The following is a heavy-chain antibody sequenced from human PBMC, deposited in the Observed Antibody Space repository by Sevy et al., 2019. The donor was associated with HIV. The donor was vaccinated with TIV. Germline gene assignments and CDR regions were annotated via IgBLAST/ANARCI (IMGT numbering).Heavy chain of an antibody. CDR2: IKQDGSEK. CDR1: GFTFSSYW. CDR3: ARILGSGYELNNWFDP. D-gene: IGHD5-12*01. V-gene: IGHV3-7*01. J-gene: IGHJ5*02. Sequence: GESLKISCAASGFTFSSYWMSWVRQAPGKGLEWVANIKQDGSEKYYVDSVKGRFTISRDNAKNSLYLQMNSLRAEDTAVYYCARILGSGYELNNWFDPWGQGTLVTVSS.